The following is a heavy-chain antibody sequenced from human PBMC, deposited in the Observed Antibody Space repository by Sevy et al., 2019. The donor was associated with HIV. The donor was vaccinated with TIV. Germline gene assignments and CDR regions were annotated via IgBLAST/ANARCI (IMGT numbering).Heavy chain of an antibody. J-gene: IGHJ4*02. D-gene: IGHD2-21*02. CDR3: ARLFSSGGDSYYLDY. CDR2: TSHDGKYN. CDR1: GFTFSSYD. Sequence: GGSLRLSCAGSGFTFSSYDMHWVRQAPGKGLEWVAVTSHDGKYNNYADSVKVRFTISRDNFKNTLYLQMNSLRVEDTAVYFCARLFSSGGDSYYLDYWGQGALVTVSS. V-gene: IGHV3-30*04.